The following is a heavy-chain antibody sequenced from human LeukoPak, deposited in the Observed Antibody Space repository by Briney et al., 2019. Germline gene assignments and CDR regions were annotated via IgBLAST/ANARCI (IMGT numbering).Heavy chain of an antibody. CDR2: IYYSGST. Sequence: PSETLSLTCTVSGGSISSGGYYWSRIRQHPGKGLEWIGYIYYSGSTYHNPSLKSRVTISVDTSKNQFSLKLSSVTAADTAVYYCARRDDFKSLDYWGQGTLVTVSS. V-gene: IGHV4-31*03. CDR1: GGSISSGGYY. CDR3: ARRDDFKSLDY. J-gene: IGHJ4*02. D-gene: IGHD3-3*01.